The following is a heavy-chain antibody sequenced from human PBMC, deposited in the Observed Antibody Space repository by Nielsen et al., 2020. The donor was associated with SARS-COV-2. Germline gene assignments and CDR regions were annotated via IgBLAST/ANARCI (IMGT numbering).Heavy chain of an antibody. V-gene: IGHV3-13*01. D-gene: IGHD3-9*01. CDR3: AKGAPSGRYYDILTGYYYYGMDV. CDR2: IDPAGDT. Sequence: GESLKISCEASGFTFNNYDMHWVRQAPGAGLEWVSSIDPAGDTYYPGSVRGRFTISRENAKNSLYLQMNSLRAGDMAVYYCAKGAPSGRYYDILTGYYYYGMDVWGQGTTVTVSS. CDR1: GFTFNNYD. J-gene: IGHJ6*02.